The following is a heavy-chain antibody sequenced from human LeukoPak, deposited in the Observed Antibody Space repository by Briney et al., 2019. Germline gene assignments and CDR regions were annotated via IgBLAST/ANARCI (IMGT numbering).Heavy chain of an antibody. D-gene: IGHD4-23*01. CDR2: ISGRDSNT. Sequence: GGSLRLSCAASGFTFSSYGMSWVRQAPGKGLEWVSAISGRDSNTYYADSVNGRFTISRDNSKNTLYLQLNSLRAEDTAVYYCAERSDYRGNGNYFDYWGQGTPVTVSS. CDR3: AERSDYRGNGNYFDY. J-gene: IGHJ4*02. CDR1: GFTFSSYG. V-gene: IGHV3-23*01.